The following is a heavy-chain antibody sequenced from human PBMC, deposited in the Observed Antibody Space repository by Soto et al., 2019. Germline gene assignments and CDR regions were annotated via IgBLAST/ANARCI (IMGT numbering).Heavy chain of an antibody. J-gene: IGHJ5*02. V-gene: IGHV4-31*11. CDR2: IYHSGDT. CDR3: ARMVRGGRGLDP. CDR1: GASINNGGYY. D-gene: IGHD3-10*01. Sequence: QVQLQESGPGLVKPSQTLSLTCAVSGASINNGGYYWSWVRQHPGKGLEWLGHIYHSGDTYYNPPLMSRLTISVDTSKNQFSLNLTSATAADTAVYSCARMVRGGRGLDPWGQGTLVSVSS.